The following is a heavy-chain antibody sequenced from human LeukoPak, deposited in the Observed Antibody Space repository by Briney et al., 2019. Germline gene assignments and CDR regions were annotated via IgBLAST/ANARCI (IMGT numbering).Heavy chain of an antibody. V-gene: IGHV4-4*07. CDR2: IYNNENT. CDR1: GDSISGYY. CDR3: ARGSGLTAFDI. J-gene: IGHJ3*02. Sequence: SETLSHTCTVSGDSISGYYWSWIRQPAGKGLEWIGRIYNNENTNYNPSLKSRVTMSVDTSKDQFSLKLSSVTAADTAVYFCARGSGLTAFDIWGQGTVVTVSS. D-gene: IGHD3-3*01.